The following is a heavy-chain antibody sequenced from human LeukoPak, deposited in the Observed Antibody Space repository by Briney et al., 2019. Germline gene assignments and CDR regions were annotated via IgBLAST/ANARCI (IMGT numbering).Heavy chain of an antibody. V-gene: IGHV3-66*01. J-gene: IGHJ5*02. CDR1: GFTVSSNF. CDR2: IYSGGDT. D-gene: IGHD6-13*01. Sequence: PGVSLRLSCATSGFTVSSNFMSWIRQAPGKGLEWVSVIYSGGDTYYADFVKGRFTISRDNSKNTLNLQMNSLRAEDTAVYYCVREFYPEHSSRWYRWFDPWGQGTLVTVYS. CDR3: VREFYPEHSSRWYRWFDP.